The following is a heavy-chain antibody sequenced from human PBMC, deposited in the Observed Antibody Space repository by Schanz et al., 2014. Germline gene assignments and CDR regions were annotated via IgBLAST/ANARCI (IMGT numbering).Heavy chain of an antibody. Sequence: QSGAEVKKPGASVKVSCKSSGYTLTSYVIAWMRQAPGQGLEWLGGIIPTFGATRYEQKFQGRIKITADESTSTAVMELSSLRCEDTAVYYGARITHMTTPIYYFPHWGPGTLIAVSS. CDR2: IIPTFGAT. CDR3: ARITHMTTPIYYFPH. V-gene: IGHV1-69*13. J-gene: IGHJ4*02. D-gene: IGHD4-17*01. CDR1: GYTLTSYV.